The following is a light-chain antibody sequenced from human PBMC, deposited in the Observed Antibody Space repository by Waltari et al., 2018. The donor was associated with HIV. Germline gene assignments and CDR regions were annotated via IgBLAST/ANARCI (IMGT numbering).Light chain of an antibody. V-gene: IGLV3-9*01. CDR3: QVWHYSVV. CDR1: NIGTKD. CDR2: NDK. J-gene: IGLJ2*01. Sequence: SYELTQPLSVSVALGQTARLSCGGSNIGTKDVHWYQQKPGQAPSLVIFNDKNRPTWVPERLSGSKSRNTATLTSSGVQAGDAAVYYCQVWHYSVVFGGGTNLTVL.